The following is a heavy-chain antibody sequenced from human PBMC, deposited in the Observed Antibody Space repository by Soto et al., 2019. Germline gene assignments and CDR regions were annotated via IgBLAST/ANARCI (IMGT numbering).Heavy chain of an antibody. J-gene: IGHJ4*02. CDR2: IYYNGKT. Sequence: PSETLSLTCSVSGGSISSTSDYWGWIRQPPGKGLEWIGSIYYNGKTYYDPSLKSRVTISVDTSKNQFSLKLNSVTAADTAVYYCARDKITGLFDYWGQGTLVTVSS. D-gene: IGHD2-8*02. CDR1: GGSISSTSDY. CDR3: ARDKITGLFDY. V-gene: IGHV4-39*02.